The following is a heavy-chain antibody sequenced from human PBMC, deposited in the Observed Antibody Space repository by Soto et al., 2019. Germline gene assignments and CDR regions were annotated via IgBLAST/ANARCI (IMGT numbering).Heavy chain of an antibody. Sequence: QVQLQQWGAGLLKPSETLSLTCAVYGGSFSGYYWPWIRQLPGTGLEWIGEINHSGSTNYNPSLKSRVTISVDTSKNQFSLKLTSVTAADTAVYYCARDKITGLFDYWGQGTLVTVSS. CDR3: ARDKITGLFDY. D-gene: IGHD2-8*02. CDR2: INHSGST. V-gene: IGHV4-34*01. CDR1: GGSFSGYY. J-gene: IGHJ4*02.